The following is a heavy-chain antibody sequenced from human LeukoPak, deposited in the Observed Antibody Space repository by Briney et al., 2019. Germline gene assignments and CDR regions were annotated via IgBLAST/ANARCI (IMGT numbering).Heavy chain of an antibody. D-gene: IGHD6-13*01. CDR1: GYNFTSYA. J-gene: IGHJ4*02. Sequence: ASVKVSCKASGYNFTSYAISWLRQAPGQGLERMGWINTYNGNANYAQNFQGRVTVTTDTSTSTAYMELTSLRSDDTAVYYCAREGSSTWREIDYWGQGTLVTVSS. V-gene: IGHV1-18*01. CDR3: AREGSSTWREIDY. CDR2: INTYNGNA.